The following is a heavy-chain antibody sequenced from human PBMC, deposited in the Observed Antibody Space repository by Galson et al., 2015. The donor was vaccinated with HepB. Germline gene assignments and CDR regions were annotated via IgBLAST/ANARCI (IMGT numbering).Heavy chain of an antibody. D-gene: IGHD2-15*01. J-gene: IGHJ6*02. CDR3: ARHGKGYCSGGSCYLLAEADV. CDR2: IYPGDSDT. CDR1: GYSFTTYW. Sequence: QSGAEVKKPGESLKISCKGSGYSFTTYWIGWVRQMPGKGLEWMGIIYPGDSDTRYSPSFQGQVTISADKSISTAYLQWSSLKASDTAMYYCARHGKGYCSGGSCYLLAEADVWGQGTTVTVSS. V-gene: IGHV5-51*01.